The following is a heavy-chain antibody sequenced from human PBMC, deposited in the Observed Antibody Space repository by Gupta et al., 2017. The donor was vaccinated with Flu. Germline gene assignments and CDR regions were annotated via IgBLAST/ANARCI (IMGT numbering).Heavy chain of an antibody. CDR1: GFTVNTNY. CDR2: IYSDGHT. CDR3: ARGRYGPDAFDL. Sequence: EVQRVESGGALVQPGGSLRLSCAASGFTVNTNYLTWVRQAPGKGLEWVSTIYSDGHTYYADSVKGRFTISRHNSESALFLQMNSLRPDDTAVYYWARGRYGPDAFDLWGHGTMVTV. D-gene: IGHD3-10*01. J-gene: IGHJ3*01. V-gene: IGHV3-53*04.